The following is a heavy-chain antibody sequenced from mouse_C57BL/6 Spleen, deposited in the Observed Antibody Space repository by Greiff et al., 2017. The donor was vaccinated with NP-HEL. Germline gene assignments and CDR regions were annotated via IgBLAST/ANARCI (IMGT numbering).Heavy chain of an antibody. Sequence: QVQPQQSGAELVRPGASVTLSCKASGYTFTDYEMHWVKQTPVHGLEWIGAIDPETGGTAYNQKFKGKAILTADKSSSTAYMELRSLTSEDSAVYYCIKVYGSIYYFDYWGQGTTLTVSS. J-gene: IGHJ2*01. CDR1: GYTFTDYE. V-gene: IGHV1-15*01. CDR3: IKVYGSIYYFDY. CDR2: IDPETGGT. D-gene: IGHD1-1*01.